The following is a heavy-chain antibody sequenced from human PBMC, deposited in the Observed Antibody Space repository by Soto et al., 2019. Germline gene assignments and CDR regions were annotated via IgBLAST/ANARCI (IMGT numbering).Heavy chain of an antibody. CDR3: ARDQGYWNYEDGYYYYYGMDV. J-gene: IGHJ6*02. CDR2: TYYRSKWYN. V-gene: IGHV6-1*01. D-gene: IGHD1-7*01. Sequence: QTLSLTCAISGDSVSSNSAAWNWIRQSPSRGLEWLGRTYYRSKWYNDYAVSVKSRITINPDTSKNQFSLQLNSVTPEDTAVYYCARDQGYWNYEDGYYYYYGMDVWGQGTTVTVSS. CDR1: GDSVSSNSAA.